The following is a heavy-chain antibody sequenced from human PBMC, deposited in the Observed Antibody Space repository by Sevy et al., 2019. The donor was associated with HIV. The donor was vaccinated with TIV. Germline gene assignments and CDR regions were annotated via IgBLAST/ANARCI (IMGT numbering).Heavy chain of an antibody. CDR2: IYSGGST. CDR3: ATYYDILTGDGTYYYYGMDV. V-gene: IGHV3-53*03. CDR1: GFTVSSNY. D-gene: IGHD3-9*01. Sequence: GGSLRLSCAASGFTVSSNYMSWVRQPPGKGLEWVSVIYSGGSTYYADSVKGRFTISRDNSKNTLYLQMNSLRAEDTAVYYCATYYDILTGDGTYYYYGMDVWGQGTTVTVSS. J-gene: IGHJ6*02.